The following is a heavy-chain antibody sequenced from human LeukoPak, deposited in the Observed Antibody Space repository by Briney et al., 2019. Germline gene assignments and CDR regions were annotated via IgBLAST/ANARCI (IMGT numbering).Heavy chain of an antibody. CDR2: IYYSGST. CDR1: GGSISSSSYY. Sequence: ETLSLTCTVSGGSISSSSYYWGWIRQPPGKGLEWIGSIYYSGSTYYNPSLKSRVTISVDTSKNQFSLKLSSVTAADTAVYYCARDGNILTGYDDWGQGTLVTVSS. D-gene: IGHD3-9*01. CDR3: ARDGNILTGYDD. V-gene: IGHV4-39*07. J-gene: IGHJ4*02.